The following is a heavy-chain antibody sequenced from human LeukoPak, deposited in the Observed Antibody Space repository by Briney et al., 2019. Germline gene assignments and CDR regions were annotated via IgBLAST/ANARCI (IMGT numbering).Heavy chain of an antibody. D-gene: IGHD2-15*01. Sequence: ASVKVSCKASGYTFTSYGMSWVRQAPGQGLEWMGWINTYNGNTKYAKKFQGRVTMTTDTSTSTAYMELRSLRSDDTAVYYCARDFCTGGTCYARGYFDYWGQGTLVTVSS. CDR3: ARDFCTGGTCYARGYFDY. CDR1: GYTFTSYG. CDR2: INTYNGNT. J-gene: IGHJ4*02. V-gene: IGHV1-18*01.